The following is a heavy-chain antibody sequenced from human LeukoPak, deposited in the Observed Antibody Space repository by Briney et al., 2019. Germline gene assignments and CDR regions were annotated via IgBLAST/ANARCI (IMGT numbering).Heavy chain of an antibody. CDR2: ISSSSSYI. D-gene: IGHD6-13*01. CDR1: GFTFSSYS. J-gene: IGHJ6*03. V-gene: IGHV3-21*01. CDR3: ARAPHRVSYYYYMDV. Sequence: GGSLRLSCAASGFTFSSYSMNWVRQAPGKGLEWVSSISSSSSYIYYADSVKGRFTISRDNAKNSLYLQMNSLRAEDTAVYYCARAPHRVSYYYYMDVWGKGTTVTVSS.